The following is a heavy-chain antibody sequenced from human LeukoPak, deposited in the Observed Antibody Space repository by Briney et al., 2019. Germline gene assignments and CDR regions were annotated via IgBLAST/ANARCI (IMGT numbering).Heavy chain of an antibody. Sequence: GGSLRLSCAVSGFTVSSHYMSWVRQAPGKGLEWVAVISYDGSNEYYADSVKGRFTISRDNSKNTLYPQMNSLSVEDTAVYYCARVGYYASGPFSYFDYWGQGTLVTVSS. CDR1: GFTVSSHY. CDR3: ARVGYYASGPFSYFDY. J-gene: IGHJ4*02. D-gene: IGHD3-10*01. V-gene: IGHV3-30-3*01. CDR2: ISYDGSNE.